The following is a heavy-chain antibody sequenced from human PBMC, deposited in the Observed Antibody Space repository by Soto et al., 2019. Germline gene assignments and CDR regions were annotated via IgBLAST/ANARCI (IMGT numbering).Heavy chain of an antibody. CDR3: ARDDIVVVPAAHYYYYGMDV. D-gene: IGHD2-2*01. CDR1: GYTFSSYY. CDR2: INPSGGST. J-gene: IGHJ6*02. V-gene: IGHV1-46*01. Sequence: QVQLVQSGAEVKKPGASVKVSCKASGYTFSSYYMNWVRQAPGQGLEWMGIINPSGGSTSYAQKSQGRVTMTRDTSTSTVYMELSSLRSEDTAVYYCARDDIVVVPAAHYYYYGMDVWGQGTTVTVSS.